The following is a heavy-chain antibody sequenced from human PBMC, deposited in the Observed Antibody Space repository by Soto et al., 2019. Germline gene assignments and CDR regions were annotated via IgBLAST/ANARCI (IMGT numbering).Heavy chain of an antibody. CDR2: IYYSGST. D-gene: IGHD6-13*01. Sequence: PSETLSLTCTVSGGSISSSSYYWGWIRQPPGKGLEWIGSIYYSGSTYYNPSLKSRVTISVDTSKNQFSLKLSSVTAADTAVYYCARDPGSSWYQDYFDYWGQGTLVTVSS. J-gene: IGHJ4*02. CDR1: GGSISSSSYY. V-gene: IGHV4-39*02. CDR3: ARDPGSSWYQDYFDY.